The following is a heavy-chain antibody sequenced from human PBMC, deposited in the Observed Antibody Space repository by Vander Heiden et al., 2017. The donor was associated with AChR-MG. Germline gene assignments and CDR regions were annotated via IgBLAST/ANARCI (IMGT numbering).Heavy chain of an antibody. CDR2: IYHRGNT. Sequence: QVHLQESAPGLVSPSETLPPTCPVSADSIDSRFCSWPRHPPGHGPEWIGYIYHRGNTNYNPSLKSRVTRSVDTSKSQFSLRLTSLTAADTAVYYCARLDDGYNSFDYWGQGALVTVSS. CDR1: ADSIDSRF. J-gene: IGHJ4*02. CDR3: ARLDDGYNSFDY. D-gene: IGHD5-12*01. V-gene: IGHV4-59*08.